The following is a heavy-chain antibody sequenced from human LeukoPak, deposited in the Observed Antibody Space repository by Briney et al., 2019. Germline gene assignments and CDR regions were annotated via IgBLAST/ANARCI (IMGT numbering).Heavy chain of an antibody. Sequence: PSETLSLTCTVSGGSISSYYWSWIRQPPGKGLGWIGYIYYSGSTSYNPSLKSRVTILVDTSKNQFSLKLSSVTAADTAVYYCARFRHLSTVVTPAGFSNWFDPWGQGTLVTVSS. CDR2: IYYSGST. D-gene: IGHD4-23*01. V-gene: IGHV4-59*08. CDR3: ARFRHLSTVVTPAGFSNWFDP. CDR1: GGSISSYY. J-gene: IGHJ5*02.